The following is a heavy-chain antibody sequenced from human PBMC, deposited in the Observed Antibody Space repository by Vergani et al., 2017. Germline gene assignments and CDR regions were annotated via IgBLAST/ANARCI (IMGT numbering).Heavy chain of an antibody. V-gene: IGHV1-46*01. D-gene: IGHD3-22*01. CDR2: INPSGGST. J-gene: IGHJ3*02. CDR1: GYTFTNYY. CDR3: AISGNYDRNVWAFDI. Sequence: QVQLVQSGAEVKKPGASVKVSCKASGYTFTNYYMHWVRQAPGQGLEWMGIINPSGGSTRYAQKFQGRVTMTRDTSTSTVYMELSSLRSEDTAMYYCAISGNYDRNVWAFDIWGQGTMVTVSS.